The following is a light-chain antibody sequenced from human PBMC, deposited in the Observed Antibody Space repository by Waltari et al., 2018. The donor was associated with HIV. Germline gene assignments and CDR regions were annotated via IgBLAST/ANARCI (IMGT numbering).Light chain of an antibody. V-gene: IGKV3-20*01. CDR3: QQYGSSPIT. CDR2: AAS. Sequence: EIVLTRSPGTLSLSPGERATCSCRASQSVRSTYLAWYQQKPGQAPRLLISAASSRATGIPDRFSGSGSGTDFTLTISRLEPEDFAVYYCQQYGSSPITFGQGTRLEIK. J-gene: IGKJ5*01. CDR1: QSVRSTY.